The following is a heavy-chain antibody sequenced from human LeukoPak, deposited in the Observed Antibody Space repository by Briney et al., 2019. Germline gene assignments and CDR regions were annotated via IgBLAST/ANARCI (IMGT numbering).Heavy chain of an antibody. CDR3: ARDIVELPAVLYYFDY. J-gene: IGHJ4*02. CDR2: INPSGGST. D-gene: IGHD2-2*01. CDR1: GYTFTSYY. Sequence: GASVKVSCKASGYTFTSYYMHWVRQAPGQGLEWMGIINPSGGSTSYAQKFQGRVTMTRDTSTSTVYMELSSLRSEDTAVYYCARDIVELPAVLYYFDYWGQGTLVTVSS. V-gene: IGHV1-46*01.